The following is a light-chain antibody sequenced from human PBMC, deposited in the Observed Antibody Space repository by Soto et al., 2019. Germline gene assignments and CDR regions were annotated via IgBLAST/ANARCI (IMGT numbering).Light chain of an antibody. V-gene: IGLV4-69*01. Sequence: QSVLTQSPSASASLGASVKLTCTLSSAHNNYAIAWHQQRPEKGPQYLMKLNSDGSHSKGDGIPDRFSGSSSGAERSLTISSLQSEDEADYYCQTWGTDSWVFGAGTKVTVL. CDR2: LNSDGSH. CDR1: SAHNNYA. CDR3: QTWGTDSWV. J-gene: IGLJ3*02.